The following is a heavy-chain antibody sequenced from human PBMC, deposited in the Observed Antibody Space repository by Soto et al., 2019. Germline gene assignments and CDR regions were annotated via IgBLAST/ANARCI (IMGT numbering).Heavy chain of an antibody. CDR2: INSDGSST. Sequence: HPGGSLRLSCAASGFTFSSYWMHWVRQAPGKGLVWVSRINSDGSSTSYADSVKGRFTISRDNAKNTLYLQMNSLRAEDTAVYYCARVYDYIWGGYRPLDYWGQGTLVTVSS. J-gene: IGHJ4*02. CDR1: GFTFSSYW. V-gene: IGHV3-74*01. D-gene: IGHD3-16*02. CDR3: ARVYDYIWGGYRPLDY.